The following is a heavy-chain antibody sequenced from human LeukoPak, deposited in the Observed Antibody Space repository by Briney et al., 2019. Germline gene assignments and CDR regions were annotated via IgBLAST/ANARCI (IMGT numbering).Heavy chain of an antibody. CDR3: ARAPVGPGGDDAFDI. CDR1: GGSISSTNYY. V-gene: IGHV4-39*07. Sequence: PSETLSLTRIVSGGSISSTNYYWGWIRQPPGKGLEWIGSFYYSGNTYYNSSLKTRVTISADTSRNQFSLKLSSVTAADTAVYYCARAPVGPGGDDAFDIWGQGTMVTVSS. D-gene: IGHD1-26*01. J-gene: IGHJ3*02. CDR2: FYYSGNT.